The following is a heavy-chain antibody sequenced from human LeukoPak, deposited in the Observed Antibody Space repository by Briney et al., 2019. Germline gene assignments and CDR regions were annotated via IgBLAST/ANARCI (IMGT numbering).Heavy chain of an antibody. CDR3: ARHPSKYSSSSHYYYGMDV. J-gene: IGHJ6*02. Sequence: SEILSLTCAVYGGSFSGYYWSWIRQPPGKGLEWIGEINHSGSTNYNPSLKSQVTISVDTSKNQFSLKLSSVTAADTAVYYCARHPSKYSSSSHYYYGMDVWGQGTTVTVSS. CDR2: INHSGST. V-gene: IGHV4-34*01. CDR1: GGSFSGYY. D-gene: IGHD6-6*01.